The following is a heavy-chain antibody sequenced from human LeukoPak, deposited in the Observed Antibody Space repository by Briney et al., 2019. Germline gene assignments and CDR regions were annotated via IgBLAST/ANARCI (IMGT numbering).Heavy chain of an antibody. CDR3: AKDGPIVGATIPGY. V-gene: IGHV3-23*01. Sequence: GGSLRLSCAASGFTFSSYAMSWIRQAPGKGLEWVSAISGSGGSTYYADSVKGRFTISRDNSKNTLYLQMNSLRAEDTAVYYCAKDGPIVGATIPGYWGQGTLVTVSS. CDR2: ISGSGGST. D-gene: IGHD1-26*01. CDR1: GFTFSSYA. J-gene: IGHJ4*02.